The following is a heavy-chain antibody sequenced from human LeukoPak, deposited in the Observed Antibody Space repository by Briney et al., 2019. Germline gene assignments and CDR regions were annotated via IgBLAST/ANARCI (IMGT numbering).Heavy chain of an antibody. J-gene: IGHJ6*03. CDR3: ARQGRGYSPYYYYYMDV. CDR2: IYPGDSDT. D-gene: IGHD5-24*01. Sequence: GESLKISCKGSGYSFTSYWIGWVRQMSGKGLEWMGIIYPGDSDTRYSPSFQGQVTISADNSISAAYLQWSSLKASDTAMYYCARQGRGYSPYYYYYMDVWGKGTTVTVSS. CDR1: GYSFTSYW. V-gene: IGHV5-51*01.